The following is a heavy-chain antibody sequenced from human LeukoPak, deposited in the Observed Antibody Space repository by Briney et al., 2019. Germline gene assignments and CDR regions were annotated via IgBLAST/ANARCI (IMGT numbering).Heavy chain of an antibody. CDR3: ARGGSSSSRDAFDI. CDR2: IYTSGST. J-gene: IGHJ3*02. D-gene: IGHD6-6*01. V-gene: IGHV4-4*07. CDR1: GGSISSYY. Sequence: SETLSLTCTVSGGSISSYYWSWIRQPAGKGLEWIGRIYTSGSTDYNPSLKSRVTISVDTSKNQFSLKLSSVTAADTAVYYYARGGSSSSRDAFDIWGQGTMVTVSS.